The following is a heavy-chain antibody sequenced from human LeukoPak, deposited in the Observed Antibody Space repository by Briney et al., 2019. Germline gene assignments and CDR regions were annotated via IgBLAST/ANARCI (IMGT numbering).Heavy chain of an antibody. D-gene: IGHD4-23*01. CDR3: ARDPITVVTPGDY. CDR1: GFTFSTYW. J-gene: IGHJ4*02. V-gene: IGHV3-74*01. CDR2: INSDGSST. Sequence: QPGGSLRLSCAASGFTFSTYWMHWVRQAPGKGLVWVSRINSDGSSTSYADSVKGRFTISRDNAKSTLYLQMNSLRAEDTAVYYCARDPITVVTPGDYWGQGTLVTVSS.